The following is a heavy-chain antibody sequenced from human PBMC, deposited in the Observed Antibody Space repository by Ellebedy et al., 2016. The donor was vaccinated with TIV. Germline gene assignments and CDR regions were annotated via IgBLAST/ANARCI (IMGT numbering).Heavy chain of an antibody. CDR1: GYTLTELS. D-gene: IGHD3-22*01. V-gene: IGHV1-24*01. CDR2: FDPEDGET. J-gene: IGHJ4*02. CDR3: THGALRSSGQRDY. Sequence: ASVKVSXXVSGYTLTELSMHWVRQAPGKGLEWMGGFDPEDGETIYAQKFQGRVTITADESTSTAYMELSSLRSEDTAVYYCTHGALRSSGQRDYWGQGTLVTVSS.